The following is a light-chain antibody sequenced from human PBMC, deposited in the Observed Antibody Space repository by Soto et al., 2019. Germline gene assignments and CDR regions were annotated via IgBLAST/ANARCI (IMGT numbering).Light chain of an antibody. Sequence: RVMTQSPGTLSVFPGGSATLSCRAGQTIESNLPWYQLKPGQDSRLLIYGSSTRATGIPVRLSGSGSGTEFTLTISSLQADDFAVYYCQQYNRGPPITFGQGTRLEIK. J-gene: IGKJ5*01. CDR1: QTIESN. V-gene: IGKV3-15*01. CDR3: QQYNRGPPIT. CDR2: GSS.